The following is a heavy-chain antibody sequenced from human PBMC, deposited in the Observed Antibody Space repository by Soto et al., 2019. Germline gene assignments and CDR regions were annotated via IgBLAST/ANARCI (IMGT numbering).Heavy chain of an antibody. D-gene: IGHD6-19*01. Sequence: GGSLRLSCAASGFTFSSYWMSWVRQAPGKGREWVANIKQDGSRKNYVDSVKGRFTISRDNAKNSLYLQMNSLRAEDTAVYYCARDDSSGFDAFDIWGQGTMVTVSS. CDR2: IKQDGSRK. V-gene: IGHV3-7*01. CDR3: ARDDSSGFDAFDI. CDR1: GFTFSSYW. J-gene: IGHJ3*02.